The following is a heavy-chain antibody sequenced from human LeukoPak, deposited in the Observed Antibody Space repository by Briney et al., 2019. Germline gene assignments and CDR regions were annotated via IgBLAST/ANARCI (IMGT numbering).Heavy chain of an antibody. Sequence: SQTLSLTCAISGDSVSSNSAAWNWIRQSPSRGLEWLGRTYYRSKWYNDYAVSVKSRITINPDTSKNQFSLQLNSVTPEDTAVYYCARGGHYDFWSGYRDNWFDPWGQGTLVTVSS. CDR1: GDSVSSNSAA. J-gene: IGHJ5*02. CDR2: TYYRSKWYN. CDR3: ARGGHYDFWSGYRDNWFDP. D-gene: IGHD3-3*01. V-gene: IGHV6-1*01.